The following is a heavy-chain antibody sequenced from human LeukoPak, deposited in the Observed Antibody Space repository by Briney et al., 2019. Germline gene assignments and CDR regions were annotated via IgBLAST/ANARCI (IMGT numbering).Heavy chain of an antibody. J-gene: IGHJ1*01. V-gene: IGHV3-30*19. CDR3: ARDSGFSGTQRGEH. CDR1: GFTFSSYG. Sequence: SGGSLRLSCAASGFTFSSYGMHWARQAPGKGLEWVAVISYDGSNKYYADSVKGRFTISRDNSKNTLYLQMNSLRAEDTAVYYCARDSGFSGTQRGEHWGQGTLVTVSS. CDR2: ISYDGSNK. D-gene: IGHD3/OR15-3a*01.